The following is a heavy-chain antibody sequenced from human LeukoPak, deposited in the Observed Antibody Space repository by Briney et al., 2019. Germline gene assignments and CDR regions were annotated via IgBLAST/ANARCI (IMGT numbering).Heavy chain of an antibody. D-gene: IGHD3-22*01. V-gene: IGHV3-74*01. CDR2: INSDGSST. J-gene: IGHJ3*02. CDR3: ARGPYYYDSSGYSGAFGI. CDR1: GFTFSSYW. Sequence: GGSLRLSCAASGFTFSSYWMHWVRQAPGKGLVWVSRINSDGSSTSYADSVKGRFTISRDNAKNTLYLQMNSLRAEDTAVYYCARGPYYYDSSGYSGAFGIWGQGTMVTVSS.